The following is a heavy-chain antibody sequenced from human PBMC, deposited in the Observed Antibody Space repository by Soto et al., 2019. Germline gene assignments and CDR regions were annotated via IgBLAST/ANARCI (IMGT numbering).Heavy chain of an antibody. V-gene: IGHV3-23*01. CDR1: GCIFSSNA. Sequence: EVQLLESGAGLVQSGGSLRLSCAASGCIFSSNAMSWVRQAPGKGLEWVSGISGSGGSTFYTDSVKGRFTISRDNSKNTLYLQMNSLRAEDTALYYCAKNSGYYYDAFDIWGQGTMVTVSS. J-gene: IGHJ3*02. CDR2: ISGSGGST. CDR3: AKNSGYYYDAFDI. D-gene: IGHD3-22*01.